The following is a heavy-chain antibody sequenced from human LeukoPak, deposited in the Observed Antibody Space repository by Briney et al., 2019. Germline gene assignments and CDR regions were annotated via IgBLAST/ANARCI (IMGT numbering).Heavy chain of an antibody. J-gene: IGHJ4*02. CDR3: ATETNGRHYDY. CDR1: GLTFSTSG. V-gene: IGHV3-21*06. Sequence: PGGSLRLSCTASGLTFSTSGFNWVGQAPGQGLEWVASIGPTGSDRYHADSIKGRFTISRDNANNFLYLQMNSLRAEDTAVYYCATETNGRHYDYWGQGTLLTVSS. D-gene: IGHD1-14*01. CDR2: IGPTGSDR.